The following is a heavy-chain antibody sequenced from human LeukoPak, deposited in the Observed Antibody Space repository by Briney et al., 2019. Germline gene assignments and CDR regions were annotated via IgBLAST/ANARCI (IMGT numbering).Heavy chain of an antibody. D-gene: IGHD1-26*01. CDR3: AREIYTTSSGPLDY. J-gene: IGHJ4*02. V-gene: IGHV1-2*02. CDR2: ISPNSGAT. Sequence: ASVKVSCKASGYTSTGYYMHWVRQAPGQGLEWMGWISPNSGATNYAQKFQGRVAMTRDTSISTAYMELSSLKSDDTAVYFCAREIYTTSSGPLDYWGQGTLVTVSS. CDR1: GYTSTGYY.